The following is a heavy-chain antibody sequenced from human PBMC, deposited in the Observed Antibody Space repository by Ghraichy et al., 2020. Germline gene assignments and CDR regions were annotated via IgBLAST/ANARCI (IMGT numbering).Heavy chain of an antibody. CDR3: AKLGEIKQLWYHFDC. V-gene: IGHV3-30*02. D-gene: IGHD5-18*01. CDR1: GFTFSNYG. J-gene: IGHJ4*02. Sequence: GESLNISCAASGFTFSNYGMHWVRQAPGKGLEWVAFLRYDGNNKYYSDSVMGRFTISRDNSKNTLYLQMNSLKTEDTAVYYCAKLGEIKQLWYHFDCWGQGTLVTVSS. CDR2: LRYDGNNK.